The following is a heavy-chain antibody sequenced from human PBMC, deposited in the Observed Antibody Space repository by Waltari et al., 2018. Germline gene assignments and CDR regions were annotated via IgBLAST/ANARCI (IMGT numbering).Heavy chain of an antibody. V-gene: IGHV3-9*01. Sequence: EVQLVESGGGLIQPGRSLRLSCTASGFTFNHYAMPWVRQAPGKGLEWVSGISWHSGSIGYADSVKGRFTISRDNAKNSLYLQMNSLTSEDTALYYCVKDQSYGSNFGADFVVNYFDSWGQGTLVTVSS. CDR3: VKDQSYGSNFGADFVVNYFDS. CDR2: ISWHSGSI. CDR1: GFTFNHYA. D-gene: IGHD5-18*01. J-gene: IGHJ4*02.